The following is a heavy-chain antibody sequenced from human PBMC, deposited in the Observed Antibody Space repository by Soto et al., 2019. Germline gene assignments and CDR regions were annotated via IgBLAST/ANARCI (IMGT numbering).Heavy chain of an antibody. CDR1: GFTFSDYW. CDR3: ARDRTSYYYYGMDV. J-gene: IGHJ6*02. D-gene: IGHD1-7*01. Sequence: GGSLRLSCAASGFTFSDYWMSWVRQAPGKGLEWVSYISSSSSYTNYADSVKGRFTISRDNAKNSLYLQMNSLRAEDTAVYYCARDRTSYYYYGMDVWGQGTTVTVSS. V-gene: IGHV3-11*06. CDR2: ISSSSSYT.